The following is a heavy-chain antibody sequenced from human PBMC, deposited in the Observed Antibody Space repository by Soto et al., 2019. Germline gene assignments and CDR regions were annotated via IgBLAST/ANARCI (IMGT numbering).Heavy chain of an antibody. CDR2: INPNSGGT. CDR3: ARSGRGSGSYYYYYYGMDV. CDR1: GYTFTGYY. D-gene: IGHD3-10*01. J-gene: IGHJ6*02. V-gene: IGHV1-2*04. Sequence: QVQLVQSGAEVKKPGASVKVSCKASGYTFTGYYMHWVRQAPGQGLEWMGWINPNSGGTNYAQKFQGWVTMTRDTSISTAYMELSRLRSDDTAVYYCARSGRGSGSYYYYYYGMDVWGQGTTVTVSS.